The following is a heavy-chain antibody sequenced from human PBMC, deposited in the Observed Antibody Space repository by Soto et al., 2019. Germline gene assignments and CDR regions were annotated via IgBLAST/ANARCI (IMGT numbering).Heavy chain of an antibody. Sequence: QSQTLSLTCAISGDSVSSNSAAWNWIRQSPSRGLEWLGRTYYRSKWYNDYAVSVKSRITINPDTSKNQFSLQLNSVTPEDTAVYYCATSSIAAAGTDAFDIWGQGTMVTVSS. J-gene: IGHJ3*02. V-gene: IGHV6-1*01. D-gene: IGHD6-13*01. CDR2: TYYRSKWYN. CDR3: ATSSIAAAGTDAFDI. CDR1: GDSVSSNSAA.